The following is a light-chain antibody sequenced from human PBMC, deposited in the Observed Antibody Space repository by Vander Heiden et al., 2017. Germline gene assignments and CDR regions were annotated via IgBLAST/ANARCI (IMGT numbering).Light chain of an antibody. Sequence: DIQMTQSPSSLSASVGDRVTITCQASQSISNYLNWYQQKPGKAPKLLIYFASSLQSGVPSRFSGSGSGTDFTLIISSLQPEDFAIYYCQQSFSTPPTFGGGTKVEI. CDR3: QQSFSTPPT. CDR2: FAS. J-gene: IGKJ4*01. CDR1: QSISNY. V-gene: IGKV1-39*01.